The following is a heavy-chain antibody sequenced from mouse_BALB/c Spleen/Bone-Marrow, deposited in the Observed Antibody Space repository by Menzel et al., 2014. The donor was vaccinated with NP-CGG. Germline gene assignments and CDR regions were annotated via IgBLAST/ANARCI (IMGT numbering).Heavy chain of an antibody. V-gene: IGHV1-4*01. J-gene: IGHJ2*01. Sequence: QVQLQQSGAELASPGASVKMSCKASGYTFTDYTIQWVKQRPGQGLEWIGYVNPRSGYANYNQKFKDKATLTADKSSSTAFTQLSSLTSEDSAVYYCARPKGFALDYWGQGTALTVSS. CDR3: ARPKGFALDY. CDR2: VNPRSGYA. CDR1: GYTFTDYT.